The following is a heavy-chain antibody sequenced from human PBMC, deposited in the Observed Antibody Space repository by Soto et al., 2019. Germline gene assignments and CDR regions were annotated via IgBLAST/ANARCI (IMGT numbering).Heavy chain of an antibody. Sequence: LRLSCSAFGFTFSDYGMHWVRQAPGKGLEFVSAIKSKGDTTYYADSVRGRFTISRDNSKNTLYLQMNSLRAEDTAVYYCAREGTAMAYYYYYGMDVWGQGTTVTVSS. V-gene: IGHV3-64*04. D-gene: IGHD5-18*01. CDR3: AREGTAMAYYYYYGMDV. CDR2: IKSKGDTT. CDR1: GFTFSDYG. J-gene: IGHJ6*02.